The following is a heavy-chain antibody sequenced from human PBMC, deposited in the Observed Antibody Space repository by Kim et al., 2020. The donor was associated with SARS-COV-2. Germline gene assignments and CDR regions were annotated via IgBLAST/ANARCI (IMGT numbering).Heavy chain of an antibody. V-gene: IGHV3-9*01. CDR3: AKDIVGVDIFYGMDV. Sequence: ADSVKGRFTISRDNAKNSLYLEMNSLRADDTAFYYCAKDIVGVDIFYGMDVWGQGTTVTVSS. D-gene: IGHD5-12*01. J-gene: IGHJ6*02.